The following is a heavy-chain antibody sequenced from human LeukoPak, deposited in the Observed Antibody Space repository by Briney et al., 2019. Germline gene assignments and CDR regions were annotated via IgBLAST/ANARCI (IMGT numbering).Heavy chain of an antibody. Sequence: ASVKVSCKACGDTFTSYDINGVRQATGQGLERMGWMNPNSGNTGYAQKFQGRVTITRNTSISTAYMELSSLRSEDTAVYYCARGRSYDFWSGYYTDHNWFDPWGQGTLVTVSS. V-gene: IGHV1-8*03. D-gene: IGHD3-3*01. CDR2: MNPNSGNT. J-gene: IGHJ5*02. CDR1: GDTFTSYD. CDR3: ARGRSYDFWSGYYTDHNWFDP.